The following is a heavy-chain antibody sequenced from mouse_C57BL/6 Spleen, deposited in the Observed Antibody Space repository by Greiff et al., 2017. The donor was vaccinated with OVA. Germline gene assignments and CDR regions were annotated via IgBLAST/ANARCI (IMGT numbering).Heavy chain of an antibody. D-gene: IGHD6-1*01. CDR1: GYTFTSYW. Sequence: QVQLKQHGAELLKPGASVKMSCKASGYTFTSYWITWVKQRPGQGLEWIGDIYPGSGSTNYNEKFKSKATLTVDTSSSTAYMQLSSLTSEDSSVYYCARKGRGRAMDYWGQGTSVTVSS. V-gene: IGHV1-55*01. CDR3: ARKGRGRAMDY. J-gene: IGHJ4*01. CDR2: IYPGSGST.